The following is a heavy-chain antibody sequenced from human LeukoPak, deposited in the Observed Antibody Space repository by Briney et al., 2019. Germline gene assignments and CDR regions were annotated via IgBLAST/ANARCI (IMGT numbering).Heavy chain of an antibody. V-gene: IGHV3-11*01. CDR3: SRELPNAYKWIWGT. CDR1: GFPFSDYY. Sequence: KSGGSLRLSCVGSGFPFSDYYMTWIRQAPGKGLEWISYISDSGTTTYSADSVKGRFSISRDNAKNTLYLQMNNLRAEDTAVYYCSRELPNAYKWIWGTWGQGAQVIVSS. CDR2: ISDSGTTT. J-gene: IGHJ5*02. D-gene: IGHD1-1*01.